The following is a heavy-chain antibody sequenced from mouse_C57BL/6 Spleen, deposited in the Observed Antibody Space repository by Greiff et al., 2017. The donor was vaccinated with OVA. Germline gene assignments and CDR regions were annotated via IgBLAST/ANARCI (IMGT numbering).Heavy chain of an antibody. D-gene: IGHD1-1*01. CDR3: ARPNYYGSRGGAMDY. J-gene: IGHJ4*01. Sequence: EVQVVESGGGLVKPGGSLKLSCAASGFSFSDYGMHWVRQAPEKGLEWVAYISSGSSTNYYADTVKGRFTIFSDNAKNTLFLQMTSLRSEDTAMYYCARPNYYGSRGGAMDYWGQGTSVTVSS. CDR1: GFSFSDYG. V-gene: IGHV5-17*01. CDR2: ISSGSSTN.